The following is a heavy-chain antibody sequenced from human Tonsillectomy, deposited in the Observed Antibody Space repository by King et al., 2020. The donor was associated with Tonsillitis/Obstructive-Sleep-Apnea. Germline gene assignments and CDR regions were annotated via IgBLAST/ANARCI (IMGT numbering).Heavy chain of an antibody. CDR2: IYPDDSNT. J-gene: IGHJ5*02. Sequence: VQLVESRAEVKKPGESLKISCKGSGYSFTSYWIGWVRQMPGKGLELMGIIYPDDSNTRYSPSFQGQVTISADKSIGTAYLQWSSLKASDSAMYYCARHSLYNWNDGWFDPWGQGTLVTVSS. CDR3: ARHSLYNWNDGWFDP. V-gene: IGHV5-51*01. CDR1: GYSFTSYW. D-gene: IGHD1-20*01.